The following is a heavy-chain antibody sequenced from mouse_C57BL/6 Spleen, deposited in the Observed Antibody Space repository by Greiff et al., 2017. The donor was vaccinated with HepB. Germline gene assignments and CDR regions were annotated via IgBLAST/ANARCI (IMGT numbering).Heavy chain of an antibody. CDR3: ARAYYSYYFDY. Sequence: EVQRVESGPGMVKPSQSLSLTCTVTGYSITSGYDWHWIRHFPGNKLEWMGYISYSGSTNYNPSLKSRISITHDTSKNHFFLKLNSVTTEDTATYYCARAYYSYYFDYWGQGTTLTVSS. D-gene: IGHD2-12*01. CDR2: ISYSGST. J-gene: IGHJ2*01. CDR1: GYSITSGYD. V-gene: IGHV3-1*01.